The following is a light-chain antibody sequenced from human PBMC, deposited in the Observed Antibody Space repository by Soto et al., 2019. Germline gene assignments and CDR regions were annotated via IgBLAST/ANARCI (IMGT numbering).Light chain of an antibody. Sequence: QSVLTQPPSVSGAPGQRVTISCTGSSSNIGAGYDVNWYQQLPGTAPKLLIYGNSNRPSGVPDRFSGSKSGTSASLAITGLQAEDEADYYGQSYDSSLSGSVVFGGGTKLTVL. CDR3: QSYDSSLSGSVV. J-gene: IGLJ2*01. CDR2: GNS. CDR1: SSNIGAGYD. V-gene: IGLV1-40*01.